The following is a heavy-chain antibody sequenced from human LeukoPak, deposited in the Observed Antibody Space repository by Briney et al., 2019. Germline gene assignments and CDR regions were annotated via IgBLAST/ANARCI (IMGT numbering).Heavy chain of an antibody. Sequence: SETLSLTCTVSGGLISSYYWSWIRQPPGKGLEWIAYIRYNGNTNYTPSLKSRVTISLDTSQNQCPLALTSVTAADTTVYYCARTSPADPLWGQGTLVTVSS. CDR1: GGLISSYY. CDR2: IRYNGNT. CDR3: ARTSPADPL. V-gene: IGHV4-59*01. J-gene: IGHJ4*02. D-gene: IGHD2-2*01.